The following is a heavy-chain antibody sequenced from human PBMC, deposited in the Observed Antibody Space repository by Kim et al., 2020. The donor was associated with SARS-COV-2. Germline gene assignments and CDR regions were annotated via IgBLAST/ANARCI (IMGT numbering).Heavy chain of an antibody. CDR2: ISWNSGSI. CDR1: GFTFDDYA. D-gene: IGHD1-26*01. V-gene: IGHV3-9*01. Sequence: GGSLRLSCAASGFTFDDYAMHWVRQAPGKGLEWVSGISWNSGSIGYADSVKGRFTISRDNAKNSLYLQMNSLRAEDTALYYCAKDMDVAYYSGSYNFDYWGQGTLVTVSS. J-gene: IGHJ4*02. CDR3: AKDMDVAYYSGSYNFDY.